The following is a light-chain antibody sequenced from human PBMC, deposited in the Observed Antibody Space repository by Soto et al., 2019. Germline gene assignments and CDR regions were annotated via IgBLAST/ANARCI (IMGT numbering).Light chain of an antibody. J-gene: IGLJ1*01. CDR3: SSYTSSSTPYV. CDR1: SSDVGGYNY. Sequence: QSVLTQPASVSGSPGQSITMSCTGTSSDVGGYNYVSWYQQHPGKAPKLMISDVSNRPSGVSNRFSGSKSGNTASLTISGLQAEDEADYICSSYTSSSTPYVFVTGTKVTVL. CDR2: DVS. V-gene: IGLV2-14*03.